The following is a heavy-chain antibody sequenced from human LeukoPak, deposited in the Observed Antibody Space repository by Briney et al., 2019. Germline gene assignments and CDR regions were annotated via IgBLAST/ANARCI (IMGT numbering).Heavy chain of an antibody. CDR2: IYHSGST. D-gene: IGHD3-22*01. CDR3: ARDRRHYYDSSGYYLRNDAFDI. V-gene: IGHV4-30-2*01. CDR1: GGSISSGGYS. J-gene: IGHJ3*02. Sequence: PSETLSLTCAVSGGSISSGGYSWSWIRQPPGKGLEWIGYIYHSGSTYYNPSLKSRVTISVDRSKNQFSLKLSSVTAADTAVYYCARDRRHYYDSSGYYLRNDAFDIWGQGTMVTVSS.